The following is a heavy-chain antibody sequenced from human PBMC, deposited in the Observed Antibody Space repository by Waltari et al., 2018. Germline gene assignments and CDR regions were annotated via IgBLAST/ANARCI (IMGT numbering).Heavy chain of an antibody. D-gene: IGHD1-1*01. J-gene: IGHJ4*02. Sequence: EVQLLESGGGLVQPGGSLRLSCAASGFTFNTYTMNWVRQAPGKGLEWVSSIIGNGGSTYYADSAKGRFTISRDNSKNTLYLQINSLRAEDTALYYCAKPLRNWNYFDYWGQGTLVTVSS. CDR2: IIGNGGST. V-gene: IGHV3-23*01. CDR3: AKPLRNWNYFDY. CDR1: GFTFNTYT.